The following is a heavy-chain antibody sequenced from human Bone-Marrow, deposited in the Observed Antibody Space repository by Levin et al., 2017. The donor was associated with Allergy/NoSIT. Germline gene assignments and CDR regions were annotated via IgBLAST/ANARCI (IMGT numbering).Heavy chain of an antibody. J-gene: IGHJ6*02. V-gene: IGHV3-11*01. CDR1: GFTFSDYY. D-gene: IGHD4-17*01. Sequence: GGSLRLSCAASGFTFSDYYMSWIRQAPGKGLEWVSYISSSGSTIYYADSVKGRFTISRDNAKNSLYLQMNSLRAEDTAVYYCARDPVDYGDYVPYYYYGMDVWGQGTTVTVSS. CDR2: ISSSGSTI. CDR3: ARDPVDYGDYVPYYYYGMDV.